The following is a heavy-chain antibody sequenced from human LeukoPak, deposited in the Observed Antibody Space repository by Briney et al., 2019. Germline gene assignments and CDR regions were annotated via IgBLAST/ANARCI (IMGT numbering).Heavy chain of an antibody. V-gene: IGHV3-74*01. CDR1: GFTFSTYC. Sequence: GGSLRLSCAASGFTFSTYCMHWVRQPPGKGLVWVSQICTDETTIRNADSVKVRFTISRDNAKNTLYLQMSSLRVEDTAVYYCVRGVPVTPGIDYWGQGTLVTVSS. J-gene: IGHJ4*02. CDR2: ICTDETTI. D-gene: IGHD2-2*01. CDR3: VRGVPVTPGIDY.